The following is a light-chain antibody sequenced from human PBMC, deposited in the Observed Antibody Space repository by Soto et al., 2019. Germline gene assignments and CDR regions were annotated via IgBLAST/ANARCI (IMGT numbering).Light chain of an antibody. CDR2: GAS. Sequence: VLMQSPCSLTLSTGEGSTLSCRDSETIKKNYLAWYQQQPGQAPRLLIYGASTRATGIPARFSGSGSGTEFTLTISSLQSEDLVVYYCQQYNDWPPVTFGGGTKV. CDR3: QQYNDWPPVT. V-gene: IGKV3-15*01. J-gene: IGKJ4*01. CDR1: ETIKKN.